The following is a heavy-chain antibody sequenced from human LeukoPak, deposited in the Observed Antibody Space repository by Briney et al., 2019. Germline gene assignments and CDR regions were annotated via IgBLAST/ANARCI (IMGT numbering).Heavy chain of an antibody. CDR3: AREEMAVSGYFDY. D-gene: IGHD5-24*01. CDR1: GFTVCSND. J-gene: IGHJ4*02. Sequence: PGGCLKLSCAASGFTVCSNDMSWVRHAPWKGLEWVSLISSGGGTYYADSVKGRFTISRDNSKSMVYLQMNSLRADDTAVYYCAREEMAVSGYFDYWGQGILVTVSS. CDR2: ISSGGGT. V-gene: IGHV3-53*01.